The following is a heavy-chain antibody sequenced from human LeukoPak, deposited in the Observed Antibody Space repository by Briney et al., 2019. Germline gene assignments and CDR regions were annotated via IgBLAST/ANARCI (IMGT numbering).Heavy chain of an antibody. CDR1: GYTFTGYY. D-gene: IGHD6-19*01. CDR2: INPNSGGT. CDR3: ARDRPDSSGWYLDY. J-gene: IGHJ4*02. Sequence: ASAKVSCKASGYTFTGYYMHWVRQAPGQGLEWMGWINPNSGGTNYAQKFQGRVTMTRDTSISTAYMELSRLRSDDTAVYYCARDRPDSSGWYLDYWGQGTLVTVSS. V-gene: IGHV1-2*02.